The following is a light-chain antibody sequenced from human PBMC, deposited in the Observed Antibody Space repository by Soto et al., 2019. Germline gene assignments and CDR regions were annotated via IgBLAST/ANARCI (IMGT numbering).Light chain of an antibody. CDR1: QSFRSSY. Sequence: EFVLTQSPGTLSLSPGERATLSCRASQSFRSSYLTWYHQKPGQAPRLLIFGASSRATGTPERISGGGSGTDYSLTINRLEPEDFGVYYCQQYDDSVFTFGPGTTVEIK. CDR3: QQYDDSVFT. V-gene: IGKV3-20*01. CDR2: GAS. J-gene: IGKJ3*01.